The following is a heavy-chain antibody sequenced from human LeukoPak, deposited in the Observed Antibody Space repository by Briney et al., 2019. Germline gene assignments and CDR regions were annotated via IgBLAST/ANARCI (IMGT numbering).Heavy chain of an antibody. CDR2: IYTSGST. J-gene: IGHJ4*02. V-gene: IGHV4-61*02. D-gene: IGHD1-26*01. CDR3: ARDRGSGSYGL. Sequence: PSQTLSLTCTVSGGSISSGSYYWSWIRQPAGKGLEWIGRIYTSGSTNYNPSLKSRVTISVDRSKNQFSLKLSSVTAADTAVYYCARDRGSGSYGLWGQGTLVTVSS. CDR1: GGSISSGSYY.